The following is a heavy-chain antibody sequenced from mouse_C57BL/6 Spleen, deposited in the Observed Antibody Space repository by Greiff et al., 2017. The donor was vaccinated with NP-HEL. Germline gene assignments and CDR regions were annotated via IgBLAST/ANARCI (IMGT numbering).Heavy chain of an antibody. CDR1: GFTFSSYA. V-gene: IGHV5-4*01. CDR3: ARDRDSNSNAMDY. J-gene: IGHJ4*01. D-gene: IGHD2-5*01. Sequence: EVHLVESGGGLVKPGGSLKLSCAASGFTFSSYAMSWVRQTPEKRLEWVATISDGGSYTYYPDNVKGRFTISRDNAKNNLYLQMSHLKSEDTAMYYCARDRDSNSNAMDYWGQGTSVTVSS. CDR2: ISDGGSYT.